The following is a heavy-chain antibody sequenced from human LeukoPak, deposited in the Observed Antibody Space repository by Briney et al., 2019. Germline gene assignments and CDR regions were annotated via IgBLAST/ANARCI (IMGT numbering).Heavy chain of an antibody. J-gene: IGHJ6*02. CDR1: GGSFSGYY. V-gene: IGHV4-34*01. CDR3: ARVGYYYLYGMDV. CDR2: INHSGST. Sequence: SETLSLTCADYGGSFSGYYWTWIRQPPGKGLEWIGEINHSGSTNYNPSLKSRVTISAVTSKNQFSLKLSSVTAADTAVYYCARVGYYYLYGMDVWGQGTTVTVSS.